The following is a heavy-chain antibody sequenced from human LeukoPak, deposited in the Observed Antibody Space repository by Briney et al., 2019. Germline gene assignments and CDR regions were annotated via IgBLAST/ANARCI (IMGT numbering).Heavy chain of an antibody. V-gene: IGHV1-69*05. D-gene: IGHD3-22*01. CDR1: GGTFSSYA. CDR2: IIPIFGTA. J-gene: IGHJ6*03. Sequence: SVKVSCKASGGTFSSYAISWVRQAPGQGLEWMGGIIPIFGTANYAQKLQGRVTMTTDTSTSTAYMELRSLRSDDTAVYYCARDMDYYDSSGYYHYYYYMDVWGKGTTVTISS. CDR3: ARDMDYYDSSGYYHYYYYMDV.